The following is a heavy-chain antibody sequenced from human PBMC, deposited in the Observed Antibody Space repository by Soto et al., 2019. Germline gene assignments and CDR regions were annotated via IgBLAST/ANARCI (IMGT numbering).Heavy chain of an antibody. CDR2: IHYSGST. CDR3: ARDGPPGY. CDR1: GDFTSTSY. V-gene: IGHV4-59*01. Sequence: QVQLQESGPGLVKPSETLSLTCTVSGDFTSTSYWSWIRQPPGKGLEWIGYIHYSGSTKYNPSLKSRVTISRDTSKNQFSLKLISVTAADTAVYYCARDGPPGYWGQGIPVAVSS. J-gene: IGHJ4*02.